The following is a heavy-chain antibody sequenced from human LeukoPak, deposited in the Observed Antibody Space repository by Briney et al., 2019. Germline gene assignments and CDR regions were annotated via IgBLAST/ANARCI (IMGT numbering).Heavy chain of an antibody. CDR1: GGSINNYY. Sequence: SETLSLTCTVSGGSINNYYWSWIRQPPGKGLEWIGYTYYSGSGSTNYNPSLKSRVTISADTSKNQFSLKLSSVTAADTAVYHCAKNGQSGFSFDPWGQGTLVTVSS. J-gene: IGHJ5*02. CDR2: TYYSGSGST. D-gene: IGHD1-26*01. V-gene: IGHV4-59*12. CDR3: AKNGQSGFSFDP.